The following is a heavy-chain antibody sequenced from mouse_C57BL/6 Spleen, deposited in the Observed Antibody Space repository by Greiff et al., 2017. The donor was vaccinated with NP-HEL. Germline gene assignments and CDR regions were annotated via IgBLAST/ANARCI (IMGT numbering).Heavy chain of an antibody. Sequence: EVHLVESGPGLVKPSQSLSLTCSVTGYSITSGYYWNWIRQFPGNKLEWMGYISYDGSNNYNPSLKNRISITRDTSKNQFFLKLNSVTTEDTATYYCARKNYYGSSPGYWGQGTTLTVSS. V-gene: IGHV3-6*01. CDR1: GYSITSGYY. D-gene: IGHD1-1*01. CDR3: ARKNYYGSSPGY. J-gene: IGHJ2*01. CDR2: ISYDGSN.